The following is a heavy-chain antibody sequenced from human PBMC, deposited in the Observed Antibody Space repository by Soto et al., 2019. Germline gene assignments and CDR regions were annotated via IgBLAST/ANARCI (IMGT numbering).Heavy chain of an antibody. V-gene: IGHV3-74*03. CDR2: LSSDGFGA. CDR3: ARDLGGPDY. Sequence: ETLRLSCAASGFSLSPYWMHWVRQVPGRGLEWVARLSSDGFGAAYADSVKGRFFISRDIARNTLSLQMNSLRADDTAVYYCARDLGGPDYWGRGTSVTVSS. CDR1: GFSLSPYW. D-gene: IGHD3-16*01. J-gene: IGHJ4*02.